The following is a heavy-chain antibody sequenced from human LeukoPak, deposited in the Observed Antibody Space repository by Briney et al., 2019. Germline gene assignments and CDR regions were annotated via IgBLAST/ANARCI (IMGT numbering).Heavy chain of an antibody. J-gene: IGHJ4*02. CDR1: GGSISSYY. Sequence: SETLSLTCTVSGGSISSYYWSWIRQPPGKGLEWIGYIYYSGSTNYNPSLKSRVTISVDTSKNQFSLKLSSVTAADTAVYYCARARMATRAGADYWGQGTLVTVSS. D-gene: IGHD5-24*01. CDR3: ARARMATRAGADY. V-gene: IGHV4-59*12. CDR2: IYYSGST.